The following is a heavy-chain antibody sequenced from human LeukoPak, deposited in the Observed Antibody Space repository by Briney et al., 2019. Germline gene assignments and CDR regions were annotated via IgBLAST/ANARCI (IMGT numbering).Heavy chain of an antibody. J-gene: IGHJ4*02. D-gene: IGHD1-7*01. CDR3: AKDLAGTTSFDY. Sequence: GGSLRLSCGASGFTFSSNAMYWVRQAPGEGLEWVSAISDNGRSTYYADSVKGRFTISRDKSKNTLYLQMNSLGAEDTAVYYCAKDLAGTTSFDYWGQGTLVTVSS. V-gene: IGHV3-23*01. CDR2: ISDNGRST. CDR1: GFTFSSNA.